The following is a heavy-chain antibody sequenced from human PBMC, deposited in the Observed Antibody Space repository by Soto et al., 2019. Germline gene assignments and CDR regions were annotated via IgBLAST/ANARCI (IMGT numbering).Heavy chain of an antibody. D-gene: IGHD6-13*01. Sequence: VGSLRLSCAASGFTFDDYTMHWVRQAPGKGLEWVSLISWDGGSTYYADSVKGRFTISRDNSKNSLYLQMNSLRTEDTALYYCAKDSRGPPGIAAAGLYGMDVWGQGTTVTVSS. CDR2: ISWDGGST. J-gene: IGHJ6*02. CDR3: AKDSRGPPGIAAAGLYGMDV. V-gene: IGHV3-43*01. CDR1: GFTFDDYT.